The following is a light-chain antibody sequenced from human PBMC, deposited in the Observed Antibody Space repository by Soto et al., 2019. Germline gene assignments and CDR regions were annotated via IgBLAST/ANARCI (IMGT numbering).Light chain of an antibody. CDR1: SGDIGSYNR. V-gene: IGLV2-14*01. J-gene: IGLJ1*01. CDR2: EVT. Sequence: QSVLTQPASVSGSPGQSITISCTGTSGDIGSYNRVSWYQQHPGKAPKLIIYEVTDRPSGGSNRFSGSKSGNTASLTVAGLQAEDEAEYYCGSDSNISSRACVFGTGTKLTVL. CDR3: GSDSNISSRACV.